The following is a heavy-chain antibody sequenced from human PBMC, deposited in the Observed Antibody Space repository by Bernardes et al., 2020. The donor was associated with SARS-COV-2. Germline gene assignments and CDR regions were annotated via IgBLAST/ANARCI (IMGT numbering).Heavy chain of an antibody. D-gene: IGHD2-21*01. Sequence: ASVKVSCQASGYIFNDYYLHWVRQAPGQGLEWMGWINPRSGDTDYARKFLGRVALTRDTSISTVYMRLNSLTSHDTAIYYCARNVGGVVVVSAATSGHFDPWGQGTLVTVSS. CDR3: ARNVGGVVVVSAATSGHFDP. V-gene: IGHV1-2*02. CDR1: GYIFNDYY. J-gene: IGHJ5*02. CDR2: INPRSGDT.